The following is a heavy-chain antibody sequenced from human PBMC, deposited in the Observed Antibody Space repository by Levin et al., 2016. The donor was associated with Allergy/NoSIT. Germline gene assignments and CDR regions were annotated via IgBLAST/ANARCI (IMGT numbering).Heavy chain of an antibody. Sequence: SETLSLTCAVSGYSISSGHYWGWIRQAPGKGLEWIGSIDHSGTTHYNPSLKSRVSISVDTSKNKFSLKLTSVTVADTAVYYCARDGADYSGSRVILLVDYWGQGTLVTVSS. CDR3: ARDGADYSGSRVILLVDY. CDR1: GYSISSGHY. CDR2: IDHSGTT. V-gene: IGHV4-38-2*02. D-gene: IGHD3-22*01. J-gene: IGHJ4*02.